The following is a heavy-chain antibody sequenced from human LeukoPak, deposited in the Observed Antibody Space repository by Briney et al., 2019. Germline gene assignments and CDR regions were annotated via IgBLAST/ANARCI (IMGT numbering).Heavy chain of an antibody. CDR2: IYYSGST. CDR3: ARVITGTTGFLGWFDP. CDR1: GGSISSSSYY. V-gene: IGHV4-39*07. Sequence: PSETLSLTCTVSGGSISSSSYYWGWIRQPPGKGLEWIGSIYYSGSTYYNPSLKSRVTISVDTSKNQFSLKLSSVTAADTAVYYCARVITGTTGFLGWFDPWGQGTLVTVSS. D-gene: IGHD1-7*01. J-gene: IGHJ5*02.